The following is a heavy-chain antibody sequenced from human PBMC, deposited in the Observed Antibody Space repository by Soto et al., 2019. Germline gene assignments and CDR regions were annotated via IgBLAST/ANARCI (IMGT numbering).Heavy chain of an antibody. Sequence: SVKVSCKASGGTFSSYAISWVRQAPGQGLEWMGGIIPIFGTANYAQKFQGRVTITADESTSTAYMELSSLRSEDTAVYYCARTYYDILTGYSDYYGMDVWGQGTTVTVSS. CDR2: IIPIFGTA. J-gene: IGHJ6*02. D-gene: IGHD3-9*01. CDR1: GGTFSSYA. CDR3: ARTYYDILTGYSDYYGMDV. V-gene: IGHV1-69*13.